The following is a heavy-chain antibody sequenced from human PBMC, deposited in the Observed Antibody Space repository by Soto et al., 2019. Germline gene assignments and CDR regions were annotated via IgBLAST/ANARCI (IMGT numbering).Heavy chain of an antibody. CDR1: GFRFSEHA. J-gene: IGHJ5*02. CDR2: TRNTPYGGTT. V-gene: IGHV3-49*04. D-gene: IGHD2-2*03. Sequence: GSLRLSCNCSGFRFSEHAMTWVRQAPGKGLEWVGFTRNTPYGGTTDYAAPVRGRFTISRDDSESIAYLQMNSLKTEDPGVYYCSRGSFGYYGPWGPGTLVTVSS. CDR3: SRGSFGYYGP.